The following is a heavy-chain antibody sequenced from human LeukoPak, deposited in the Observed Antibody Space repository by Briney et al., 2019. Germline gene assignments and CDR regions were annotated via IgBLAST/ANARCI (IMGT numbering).Heavy chain of an antibody. J-gene: IGHJ4*02. CDR2: ISHDGTNK. V-gene: IGHV3-30*06. CDR3: ASEDVDTGDF. CDR1: GCTWGEGG. D-gene: IGHD5-18*01. Sequence: PGGSLSLFSPAWGCTWGEGGVGCARLAAGKGREWVSFISHDGTNKCYSDSVDGRFTVSRLNSQNTVYLQMTDLRLDDTATYYCASEDVDTGDFWGQGTLVTVSS.